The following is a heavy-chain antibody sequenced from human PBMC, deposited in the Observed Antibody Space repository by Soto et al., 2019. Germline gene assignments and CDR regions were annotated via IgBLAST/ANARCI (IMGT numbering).Heavy chain of an antibody. CDR3: ARHVMTGPYNYYCSGLDV. CDR1: GASITSSGYF. CDR2: SYYSGST. J-gene: IGHJ6*02. D-gene: IGHD3-9*01. V-gene: IGHV4-39*01. Sequence: QLQLRESGPGLVKPSETLSLTCSVSGASITSSGYFWGWVRQPPGKGLEWIGKSYYSGSTYYTQSLKRRVTMSVDTFQIQFSLNLSSVTAADTAVYFCARHVMTGPYNYYCSGLDVWGQGTTVTISS.